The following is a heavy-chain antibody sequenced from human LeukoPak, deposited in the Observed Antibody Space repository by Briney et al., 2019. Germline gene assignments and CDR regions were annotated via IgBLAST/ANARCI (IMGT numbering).Heavy chain of an antibody. CDR2: ISYDGSNK. CDR1: GFTFSSYG. J-gene: IGHJ6*02. Sequence: GGSLRLSCAASGFTFSSYGLHWVRQAPGKGLEWVAVISYDGSNKYYADSVKGRFTISRDNSKNTLYLQMNSLRAEDTAVYYCANRNGMDVWGQGTTVTVSS. CDR3: ANRNGMDV. V-gene: IGHV3-30*18.